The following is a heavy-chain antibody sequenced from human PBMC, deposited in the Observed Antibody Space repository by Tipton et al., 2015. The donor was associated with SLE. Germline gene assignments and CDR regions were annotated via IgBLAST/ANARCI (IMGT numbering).Heavy chain of an antibody. CDR2: INHSGST. V-gene: IGHV4-34*01. CDR3: ARLGGVGAMDV. CDR1: GGSLSDYY. J-gene: IGHJ6*02. D-gene: IGHD2-8*01. Sequence: TLSLTCAVYGGSLSDYYWSWIRQSPGKGLEWIGEINHSGSTNYNPSLKSRVTISVHTSNNHFSLNLSSVTAADTAVYYCARLGGVGAMDVWGQGTTVTVSS.